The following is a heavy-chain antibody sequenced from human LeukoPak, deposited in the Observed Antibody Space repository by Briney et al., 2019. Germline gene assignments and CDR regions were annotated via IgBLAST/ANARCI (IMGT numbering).Heavy chain of an antibody. J-gene: IGHJ3*02. CDR2: ISWNSGSI. D-gene: IGHD2-8*02. Sequence: PGRSLRLSCAASGFTFDDYAMHWVRQAPGKGLEWVSGISWNSGSIGYADSVKGRFTISRDNAKNSLYLQMNSLRAEDMALYYCAKDEFVASDFTGAFDIWGQGTWSPSLQ. V-gene: IGHV3-9*03. CDR1: GFTFDDYA. CDR3: AKDEFVASDFTGAFDI.